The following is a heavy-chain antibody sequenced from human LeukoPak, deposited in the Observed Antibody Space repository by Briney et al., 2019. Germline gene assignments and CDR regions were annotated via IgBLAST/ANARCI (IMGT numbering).Heavy chain of an antibody. J-gene: IGHJ2*01. CDR2: IYYSGST. CDR1: GGSISSSSYY. V-gene: IGHV4-39*07. D-gene: IGHD6-13*01. Sequence: PSETLSLTCTVSGGSISSSSYYWGWIRQPPGKGLEWIGSIYYSGSTYYNPSLKSRVTISVDTSKNQFSLKLSSVTAADTAVYYCARRFVPSGTPNIAAPRESYWYFDLWGRGTLVTVSS. CDR3: ARRFVPSGTPNIAAPRESYWYFDL.